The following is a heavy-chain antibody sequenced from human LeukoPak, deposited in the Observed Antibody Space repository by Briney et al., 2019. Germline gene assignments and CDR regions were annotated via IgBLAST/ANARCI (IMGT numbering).Heavy chain of an antibody. Sequence: GASVKVSCKASGYTFTGYYMHWVRQAPGQGLEWMGWINPNSGGTNYAQKFQGRVTMTRDTSISTAFMELSRLRSDDTAAYYCARDLAAISTGSHNWFDPWGQGTLVTVSS. CDR2: INPNSGGT. J-gene: IGHJ5*02. D-gene: IGHD2/OR15-2a*01. CDR3: ARDLAAISTGSHNWFDP. CDR1: GYTFTGYY. V-gene: IGHV1-2*02.